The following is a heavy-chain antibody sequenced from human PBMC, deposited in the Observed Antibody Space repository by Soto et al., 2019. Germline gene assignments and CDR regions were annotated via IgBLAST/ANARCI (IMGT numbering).Heavy chain of an antibody. CDR3: ARWGIAAGDY. Sequence: QVQLVESGGGVVQPGRSLRLSCAASGFTFSSYGMHWVRQAPGKGLEWVAGIWYDGSNKDYADSVKGRFTISRDNSKNTLYLQMNSLRAEDTAGYYCARWGIAAGDYWGQGTLVTVSS. D-gene: IGHD6-13*01. CDR2: IWYDGSNK. V-gene: IGHV3-33*01. J-gene: IGHJ4*02. CDR1: GFTFSSYG.